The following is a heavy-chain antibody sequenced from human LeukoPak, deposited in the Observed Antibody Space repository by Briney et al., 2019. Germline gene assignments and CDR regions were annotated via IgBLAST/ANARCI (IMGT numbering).Heavy chain of an antibody. CDR3: ARDLAY. Sequence: GGSPGHSCAASGFPSSSYSMNWVRHAQGKGLVWVSYICNTGSSTYYADSVKGRFTIARDNAKNSLYLQMGSLRAEHTAVYYCARDLAYWGQGTLVTVSS. J-gene: IGHJ4*02. CDR2: ICNTGSST. CDR1: GFPSSSYS. V-gene: IGHV3-48*01.